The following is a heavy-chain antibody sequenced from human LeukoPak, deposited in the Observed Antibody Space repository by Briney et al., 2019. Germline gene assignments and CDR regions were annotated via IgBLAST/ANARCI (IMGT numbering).Heavy chain of an antibody. CDR1: GFTFSTYA. J-gene: IGHJ4*02. V-gene: IGHV3-30*18. D-gene: IGHD4-17*01. CDR2: ISYDGSNK. Sequence: HPGGSLRLSCAASGFTFSTYAMHWVRQAPGKELEWVAVISYDGSNKYYPDSVKGRFTISRDNSKNTLFLQMNSLRTDDTAVYYCAKTDYGDRGVDYWGQGTLVTVSS. CDR3: AKTDYGDRGVDY.